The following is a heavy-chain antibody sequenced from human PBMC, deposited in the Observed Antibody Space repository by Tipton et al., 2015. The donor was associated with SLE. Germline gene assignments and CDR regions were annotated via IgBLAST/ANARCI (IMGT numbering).Heavy chain of an antibody. CDR2: IHYSGST. D-gene: IGHD2-15*01. J-gene: IGHJ3*02. Sequence: TLSLTCTVSGGSVSTSRYYWGWIRQPPGQGLEWIGSIHYSGSTYDNPSFKSRVTISVDTSKNQFSLKLSSVTAADTAVYYCARAEGSWDAFDIWGQGTMVTVSS. CDR1: GGSVSTSRYY. CDR3: ARAEGSWDAFDI. V-gene: IGHV4-39*07.